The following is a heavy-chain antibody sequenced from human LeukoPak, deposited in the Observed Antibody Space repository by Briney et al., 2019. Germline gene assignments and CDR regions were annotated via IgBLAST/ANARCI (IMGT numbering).Heavy chain of an antibody. CDR1: GFIFPHYW. CDR3: VRDRDYYVFDF. V-gene: IGHV3-7*01. D-gene: IGHD3-10*02. J-gene: IGHJ4*02. Sequence: GGSLRLSCAASGFIFPHYWMTWVRQAPGKGLEWVANIMKDGGDKQYADSVKGRFTISRDNAKNSVYLQMDGLRAEDTAVYYCVRDRDYYVFDFWGQGTLVTVSS. CDR2: IMKDGGDK.